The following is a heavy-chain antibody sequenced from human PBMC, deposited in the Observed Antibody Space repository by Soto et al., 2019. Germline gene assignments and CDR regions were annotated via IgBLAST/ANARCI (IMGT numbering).Heavy chain of an antibody. CDR3: AGAAPTVRHYYYGMDV. J-gene: IGHJ6*02. V-gene: IGHV3-48*02. CDR1: GFTFSSYS. CDR2: ISSSSSTI. Sequence: GGSLRLSCAASGFTFSSYSMNWVRQAPGKGLEWVSYISSSSSTIYYADSVKGRFTISRDNAKNSLYLQMNSLRDEETAVYYCAGAAPTVRHYYYGMDVWGQGTTVTVSS. D-gene: IGHD3-10*02.